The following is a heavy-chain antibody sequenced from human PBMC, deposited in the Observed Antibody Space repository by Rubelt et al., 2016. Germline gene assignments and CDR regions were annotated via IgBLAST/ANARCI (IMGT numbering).Heavy chain of an antibody. CDR3: VKGGWGNMFDY. V-gene: IGHV3-23*01. Sequence: GSLRLSCAASGFTFSSYSMNWVRQAPGKGLEWVSSISAGGGSTYYADSVKGRFTISRDNSKNTLYVQMNSLRAEDTAVYYCVKGGWGNMFDYWGQGTLVTVSS. CDR1: GFTFSSYS. J-gene: IGHJ4*02. D-gene: IGHD6-19*01. CDR2: ISAGGGST.